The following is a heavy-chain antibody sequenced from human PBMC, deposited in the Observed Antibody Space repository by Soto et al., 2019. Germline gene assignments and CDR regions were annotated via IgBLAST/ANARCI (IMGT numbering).Heavy chain of an antibody. CDR2: ISGSGGST. V-gene: IGHV3-23*01. J-gene: IGHJ4*02. Sequence: PGGSLRLSCAASGFTFSSYAMSWVRQAPGKGLEWVSAISGSGGSTYYADSVKGRFTISRDNSKNTLYLQMNSLRAEDTAVYYCAKAEDNTIFGVVIINHFDYWGQGTLVTVSS. CDR3: AKAEDNTIFGVVIINHFDY. CDR1: GFTFSSYA. D-gene: IGHD3-3*01.